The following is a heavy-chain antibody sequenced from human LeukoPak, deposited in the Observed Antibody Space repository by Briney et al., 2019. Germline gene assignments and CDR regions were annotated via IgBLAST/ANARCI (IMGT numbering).Heavy chain of an antibody. CDR1: GFTFGDYS. CDR3: TRGAWDGN. V-gene: IGHV3-49*04. J-gene: IGHJ4*02. Sequence: GGSLRLSCTASGFTFGDYSMSWVRQAPGKGLEWVGFIRSKAYGGTTEYPASVKGRFTISRDDSKSIAYLQMNSLKTEDTAVYYCTRGAWDGNWGQGTLVTVSS. D-gene: IGHD1-26*01. CDR2: IRSKAYGGTT.